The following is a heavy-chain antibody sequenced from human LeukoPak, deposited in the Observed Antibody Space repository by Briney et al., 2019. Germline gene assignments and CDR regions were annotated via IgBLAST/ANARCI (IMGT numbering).Heavy chain of an antibody. J-gene: IGHJ4*02. D-gene: IGHD2-15*01. CDR2: INPNSGGT. CDR1: GYTFTDYY. CDR3: AKEARLVVAATPGCFDY. V-gene: IGHV1-2*02. Sequence: EASVKVSCKASGYTFTDYYMHWVRQAPGQGLEWMGWINPNSGGTNYAQKFQGRVTMTRDTSVSTAYMELSRLKSDDTAVYYCAKEARLVVAATPGCFDYWGQGTLVTVSS.